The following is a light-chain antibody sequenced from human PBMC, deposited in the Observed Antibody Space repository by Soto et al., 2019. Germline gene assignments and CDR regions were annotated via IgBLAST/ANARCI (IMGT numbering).Light chain of an antibody. Sequence: QLVLTQPPSVSGAPGQRVTISCTGSSSNIGANYDVHWYQRLPGTAPKLLIFGTTNRPSGVPDRFSGSKSGTSASLAITGLQAEDEADYFCHSYDISLRGSLFGGGTKLTVL. J-gene: IGLJ2*01. CDR2: GTT. CDR1: SSNIGANYD. V-gene: IGLV1-40*01. CDR3: HSYDISLRGSL.